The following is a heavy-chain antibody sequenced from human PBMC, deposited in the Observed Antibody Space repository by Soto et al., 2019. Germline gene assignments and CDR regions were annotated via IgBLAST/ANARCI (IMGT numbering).Heavy chain of an antibody. Sequence: ASVKVSCKVSGYTLTELSMHWVRQAPGKGLEWMGGFDPEDGETIYAQKFQGRVTMTEDTSTDTAYMELSSLRSEDTAVYYCATVHCSTSCYPDAFDIWGQGTMVT. D-gene: IGHD2-2*01. J-gene: IGHJ3*02. CDR3: ATVHCSTSCYPDAFDI. CDR1: GYTLTELS. V-gene: IGHV1-24*01. CDR2: FDPEDGET.